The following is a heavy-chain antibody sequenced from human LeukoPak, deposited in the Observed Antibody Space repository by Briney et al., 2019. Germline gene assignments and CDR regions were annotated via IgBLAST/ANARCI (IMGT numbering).Heavy chain of an antibody. CDR3: AREAIAAAGTGYYFDY. V-gene: IGHV4-30-2*01. CDR2: IYHSGST. J-gene: IGHJ4*02. CDR1: GGSISSGSYY. Sequence: SETLSLTCTVSGGSISSGSYYWSWIRQPPGKGLEWIGYIYHSGSTYYNPSLKSRVTISVDRSKNQFSLKLSSVTAADTAVYYCAREAIAAAGTGYYFDYWGQGTLVTVSS. D-gene: IGHD6-13*01.